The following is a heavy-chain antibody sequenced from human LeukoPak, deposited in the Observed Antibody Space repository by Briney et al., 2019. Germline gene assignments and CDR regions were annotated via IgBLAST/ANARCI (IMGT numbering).Heavy chain of an antibody. CDR3: AREGPRTRPRYYYYYMDV. Sequence: GGSLRLSCAASGFTFSSYSMNWVRQAPGKGLEGVSSISSSSSYIYYADSVKGRFTISRDNAKNSLYLQMNSLRAEDTAVYYCAREGPRTRPRYYYYYMDVWGKGTTVTVSS. CDR1: GFTFSSYS. J-gene: IGHJ6*03. CDR2: ISSSSSYI. D-gene: IGHD2-2*01. V-gene: IGHV3-21*01.